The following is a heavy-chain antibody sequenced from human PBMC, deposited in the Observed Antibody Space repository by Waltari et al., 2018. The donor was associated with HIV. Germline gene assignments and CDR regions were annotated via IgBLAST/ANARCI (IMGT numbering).Heavy chain of an antibody. CDR2: TNGDGTTT. D-gene: IGHD3-22*01. Sequence: EVQLVESGGGLVQPGGSPRLSCAASAFTFSTYWMHWVRQAPGKGLVSVSRTNGDGTTTRCAASVEGRLAISGAKARKTLLLLIHSLIAEYTAVYYCARIGYDGSGYGWFDPWGQGTLGTVSS. J-gene: IGHJ5*02. CDR3: ARIGYDGSGYGWFDP. V-gene: IGHV3-74*01. CDR1: AFTFSTYW.